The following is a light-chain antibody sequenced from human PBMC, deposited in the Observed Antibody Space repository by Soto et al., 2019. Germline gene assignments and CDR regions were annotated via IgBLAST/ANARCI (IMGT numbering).Light chain of an antibody. Sequence: QSVLTQPASVSGTARQSIAIPCNGSRSDVGSYDLVYWFEQHSARDPKLVIYDATKRPSGASNRFSGSKSGNTVSLTISGLQAEDAADYYCCSYAVSSSRDSLGTGTKVTVL. CDR1: RSDVGSYDL. CDR3: CSYAVSSSRDS. CDR2: DAT. V-gene: IGLV2-23*01. J-gene: IGLJ1*01.